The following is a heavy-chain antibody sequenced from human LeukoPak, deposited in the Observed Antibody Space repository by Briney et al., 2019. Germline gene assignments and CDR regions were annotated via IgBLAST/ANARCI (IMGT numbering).Heavy chain of an antibody. CDR3: ARGVPAADYYYYYYMDV. D-gene: IGHD2-2*01. V-gene: IGHV1-69*02. CDR1: GGTFSSYT. CDR2: ITPILGIA. Sequence: ASVKVSCKASGGTFSSYTISWVRQAPGQGLEWMGRITPILGIANYAQKFQGRVTITADKSTSTAYMELSSLRSEDTAVYYCARGVPAADYYYYYYMDVWGKGTTVTVSS. J-gene: IGHJ6*03.